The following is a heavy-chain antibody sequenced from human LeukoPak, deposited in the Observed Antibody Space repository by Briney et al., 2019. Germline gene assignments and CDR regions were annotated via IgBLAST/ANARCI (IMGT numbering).Heavy chain of an antibody. Sequence: ASLKLSCKASGYTFTGYYMHWVRQAPGQGLEWMGWINPNSGGTNYAQKFQGRVTMTRDTSISTAYMELSRLRSDDTAVYYCAREGIRNDAFDIWGQGTMVTVSS. D-gene: IGHD2-15*01. J-gene: IGHJ3*02. CDR3: AREGIRNDAFDI. CDR1: GYTFTGYY. CDR2: INPNSGGT. V-gene: IGHV1-2*02.